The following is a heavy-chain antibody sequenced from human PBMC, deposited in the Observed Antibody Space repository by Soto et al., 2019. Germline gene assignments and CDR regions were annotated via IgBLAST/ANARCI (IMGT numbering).Heavy chain of an antibody. J-gene: IGHJ6*02. D-gene: IGHD3-3*01. V-gene: IGHV4-31*03. CDR2: IYYSGST. CDR3: AREGRPYYDFWSGSTPYYGMDV. CDR1: GGSISSGGYY. Sequence: SETLSLTCTVSGGSISSGGYYWSWIRQHPGKGLEWIGYIYYSGSTYYNPSLKSRVTISVDTSKNQFSLKLSSVTAADTAVYYCAREGRPYYDFWSGSTPYYGMDVWGQGTTVTVYS.